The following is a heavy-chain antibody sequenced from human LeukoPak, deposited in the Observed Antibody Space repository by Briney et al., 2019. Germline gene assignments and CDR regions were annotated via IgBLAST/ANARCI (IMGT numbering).Heavy chain of an antibody. CDR2: ISTRSTYI. CDR3: AREEEWYASGTYYKGFDS. D-gene: IGHD3-10*01. Sequence: PGGSLRLSCAASGFTFSNYNMNWVRQAPGKGLAWVSCISTRSTYIYYADSVKGRFTISRDNAKNSLYLQMNSLRADDTAVYYCAREEEWYASGTYYKGFDSWGQGTLVTVSS. J-gene: IGHJ4*02. CDR1: GFTFSNYN. V-gene: IGHV3-21*01.